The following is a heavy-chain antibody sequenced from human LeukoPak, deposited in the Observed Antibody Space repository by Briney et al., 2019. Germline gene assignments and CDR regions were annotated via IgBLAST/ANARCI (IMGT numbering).Heavy chain of an antibody. Sequence: GRSLRLSCAASGFTFSSYAMSWVRQAPGQGLEWVSGISGNGGNTYYADSVKGRFTISRDNSKNTLYLQMCTLRAQDTAVYNCAKGSSSWYPFDYWGQGTLVTVSS. V-gene: IGHV3-23*01. CDR3: AKGSSSWYPFDY. CDR1: GFTFSSYA. D-gene: IGHD6-13*01. J-gene: IGHJ4*02. CDR2: ISGNGGNT.